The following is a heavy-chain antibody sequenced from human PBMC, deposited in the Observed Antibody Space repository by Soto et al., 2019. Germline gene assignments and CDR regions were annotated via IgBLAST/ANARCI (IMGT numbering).Heavy chain of an antibody. J-gene: IGHJ4*02. D-gene: IGHD3-22*01. CDR3: AKDRASYYDSSGYKGAPFDY. CDR1: GFTFSSYA. CDR2: ISGSRGST. Sequence: EVQLLESGGGLVQPGASLRLSCAASGFTFSSYAMSWVRQAPGKGLEWVSAISGSRGSTYYADSVKGRFTISRDNSKNPLYLQMNSLRAEDTAVYYCAKDRASYYDSSGYKGAPFDYWGQGTLVTVSS. V-gene: IGHV3-23*01.